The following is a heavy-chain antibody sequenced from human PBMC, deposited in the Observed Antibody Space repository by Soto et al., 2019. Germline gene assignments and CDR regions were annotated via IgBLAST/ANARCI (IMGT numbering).Heavy chain of an antibody. Sequence: EVHLVESGGRMVRPGESLRLSCAASGFNFEEYGMTWVRQAPGKGLEWVAGSNWDGDDTGYADSVQGRFIISRDNAKKFLYLQMNSLRVEDTALYYCARGDIAVAVSSDYWGQGTLVTVSS. V-gene: IGHV3-20*04. CDR2: SNWDGDDT. CDR3: ARGDIAVAVSSDY. J-gene: IGHJ4*02. CDR1: GFNFEEYG. D-gene: IGHD6-19*01.